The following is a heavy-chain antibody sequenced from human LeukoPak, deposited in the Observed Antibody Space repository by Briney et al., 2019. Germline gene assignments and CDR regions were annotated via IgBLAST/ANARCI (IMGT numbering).Heavy chain of an antibody. Sequence: SQTLSLTCTISGGSISSGGYYWSWIRQHPGKGLEWIGYIYYSGTMSYNPSLKSRVTISIDTSKNQFSLKLSSVTAADTAVYFCASGSTLIGNGMGVWGQGTTVTVSS. D-gene: IGHD6-25*01. CDR2: IYYSGTM. CDR3: ASGSTLIGNGMGV. J-gene: IGHJ6*02. CDR1: GGSISSGGYY. V-gene: IGHV4-30-4*08.